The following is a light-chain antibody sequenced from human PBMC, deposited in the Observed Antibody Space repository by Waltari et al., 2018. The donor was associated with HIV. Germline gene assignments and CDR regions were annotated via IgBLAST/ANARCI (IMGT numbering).Light chain of an antibody. CDR1: SSDVGSYNL. Sequence: QSALTQPASVSGSPGQSITISCTGTSSDVGSYNLVSWYQQHPGKAPKLMIYEVTKRPAVVSSRFACSKSGNAASLTISGLQAEDEADYFCCSYAGSSTLVFGGGTKLTVL. J-gene: IGLJ2*01. CDR2: EVT. CDR3: CSYAGSSTLV. V-gene: IGLV2-23*02.